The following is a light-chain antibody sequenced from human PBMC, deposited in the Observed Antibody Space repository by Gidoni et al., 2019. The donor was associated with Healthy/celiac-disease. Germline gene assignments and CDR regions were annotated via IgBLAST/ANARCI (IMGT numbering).Light chain of an antibody. CDR1: QSVLYSSNNKNY. CDR2: WAS. J-gene: IGKJ1*01. CDR3: QQYYSTPQT. V-gene: IGKV4-1*01. Sequence: DIVMTQSPDSLAVSLGERATINCKSSQSVLYSSNNKNYLAWYQQKPGQPPKLLIYWASTRESGVPVRVSGSGSGTDFTLTISSLQAEDVAVYYCQQYYSTPQTFGQGTKVEIK.